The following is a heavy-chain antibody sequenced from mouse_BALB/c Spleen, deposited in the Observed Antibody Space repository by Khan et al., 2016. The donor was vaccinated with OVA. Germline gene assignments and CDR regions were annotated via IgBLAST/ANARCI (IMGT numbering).Heavy chain of an antibody. CDR2: INPSSGYT. V-gene: IGHV1-4*01. Sequence: QVQLQQSGAELARPGASVKMSCKASGYTFTSYTIHWIKQRPGQGLEWIGYINPSSGYTNYNQKFKDKATLTADKSSTTAYMQLSSLTSDDSAVHYCARDGAYYRNDGWFAYWGQGTLVTVSA. CDR3: ARDGAYYRNDGWFAY. D-gene: IGHD2-14*01. J-gene: IGHJ3*01. CDR1: GYTFTSYT.